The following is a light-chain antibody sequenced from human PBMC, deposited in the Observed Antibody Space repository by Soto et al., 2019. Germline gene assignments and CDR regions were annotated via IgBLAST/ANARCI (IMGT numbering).Light chain of an antibody. CDR2: DAS. V-gene: IGKV3-11*01. J-gene: IGKJ3*01. CDR3: QQRSNWPPGFT. CDR1: QSVRSY. Sequence: EIVLTQSPATLSLSPGERATLSCRASQSVRSYLAWYQQKPGQAPRLLIYDASNRATGIPARFSGSGSGIDFTLTISSLEPEDFAVYYCQQRSNWPPGFTFGPGTKVDIK.